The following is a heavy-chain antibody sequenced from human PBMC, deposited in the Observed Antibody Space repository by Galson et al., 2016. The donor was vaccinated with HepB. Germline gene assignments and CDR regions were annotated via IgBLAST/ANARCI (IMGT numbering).Heavy chain of an antibody. J-gene: IGHJ4*02. D-gene: IGHD3-10*01. CDR2: IFWDNDK. CDR3: AHRRTPHYLVSGRWNFDY. V-gene: IGHV2-5*02. CDR1: GFSVRTSGVG. Sequence: PALVKPTQTLTLTCTLSGFSVRTSGVGVGWIRQPPGKALEWLALIFWDNDKRYSPSLKSRLTISKDTSKNQVVLRMTSMDPEDTATYYCAHRRTPHYLVSGRWNFDYWGRGTLVIVS.